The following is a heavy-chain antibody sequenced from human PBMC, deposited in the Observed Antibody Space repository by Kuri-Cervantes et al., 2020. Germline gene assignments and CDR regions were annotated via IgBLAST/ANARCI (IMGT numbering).Heavy chain of an antibody. CDR1: GFTFSSFY. V-gene: IGHV3-7*01. CDR2: IKQDGSDK. Sequence: GGSLRPSCAASGFTFSSFYMNWVRQVPGKGLEWVANIKQDGSDKYYVDSVKGRFTISRDNAENSLDLQMSGLRAEDTALYYCARGGRAGASDIWGQGTMVAVSS. J-gene: IGHJ3*02. D-gene: IGHD6-19*01. CDR3: ARGGRAGASDI.